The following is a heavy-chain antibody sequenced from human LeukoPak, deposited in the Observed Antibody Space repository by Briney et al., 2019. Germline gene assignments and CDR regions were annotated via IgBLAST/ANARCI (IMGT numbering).Heavy chain of an antibody. Sequence: QTGGSLRLSCAASGFSFSEYTMYWVRQAPGKRLEFLSGVSNDGRSTYYAVSVQGRFTISRDNPKNTLYLQMASLRGDDMAVYYCARVGVGGYLGYLDSWGQGTLVTVSS. CDR1: GFSFSEYT. J-gene: IGHJ4*02. D-gene: IGHD6-19*01. V-gene: IGHV3-64*02. CDR3: ARVGVGGYLGYLDS. CDR2: VSNDGRST.